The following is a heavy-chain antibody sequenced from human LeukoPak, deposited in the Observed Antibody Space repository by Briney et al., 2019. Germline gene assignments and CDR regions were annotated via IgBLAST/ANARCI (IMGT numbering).Heavy chain of an antibody. CDR1: GYTLTELS. D-gene: IGHD3-22*01. CDR2: FDPEDGET. CDR3: ATVGVVVITNAFDI. V-gene: IGHV1-24*01. J-gene: IGHJ3*02. Sequence: ASVKVPCKVSGYTLTELSMHWVRQAPGKGLEWMGGFDPEDGETIYAQKFQGRVTMTEDTSTDTAYMELSSLRSEDTAVYYCATVGVVVITNAFDIWGQGTMVTVSS.